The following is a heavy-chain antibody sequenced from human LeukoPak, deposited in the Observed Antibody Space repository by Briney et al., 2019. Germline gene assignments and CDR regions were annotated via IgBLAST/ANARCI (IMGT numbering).Heavy chain of an antibody. CDR3: ARDEILTGYYGTKYYLDY. V-gene: IGHV3-53*01. D-gene: IGHD3-9*01. CDR2: IYSGGST. Sequence: GGSLRLSCAASGFTVSSNYMSWVRQAPGKGLEWVSVIYSGGSTYYADSVKGRFTISRDNSKNTLYLQMNSLRAEDTAVYYCARDEILTGYYGTKYYLDYWGQGTLVTVSS. J-gene: IGHJ4*02. CDR1: GFTVSSNY.